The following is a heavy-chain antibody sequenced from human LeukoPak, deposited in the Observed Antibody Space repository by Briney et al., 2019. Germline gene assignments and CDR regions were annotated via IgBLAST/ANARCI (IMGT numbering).Heavy chain of an antibody. Sequence: SETLSLTCTVSGGSISISDSYWGWIRQPPGKGLEWLGSMYYSGSTYYNPSLKSRVTISVDTSKNQFSLRLTSVTAADTAIYYCARRAYYDSSGYSPTSGYFDLWGRGTLVTVSS. CDR3: ARRAYYDSSGYSPTSGYFDL. CDR1: GGSISISDSY. J-gene: IGHJ2*01. CDR2: MYYSGST. D-gene: IGHD3-22*01. V-gene: IGHV4-39*01.